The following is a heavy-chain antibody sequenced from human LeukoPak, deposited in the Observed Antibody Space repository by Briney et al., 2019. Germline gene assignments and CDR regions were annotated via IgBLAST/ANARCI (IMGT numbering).Heavy chain of an antibody. V-gene: IGHV3-53*01. CDR2: IYSGGST. J-gene: IGHJ6*02. CDR3: ARDRSDYYGSGSYFYYYGMDV. Sequence: GGSLRLSCAASGFTFSSNYMSWVRQAPGKGLEWVSVIYSGGSTYYADSVKGRFTISRDNSKNTLYLQMNSLRAEDTAVYYCARDRSDYYGSGSYFYYYGMDVWGQGTTVTVSS. D-gene: IGHD3-10*01. CDR1: GFTFSSNY.